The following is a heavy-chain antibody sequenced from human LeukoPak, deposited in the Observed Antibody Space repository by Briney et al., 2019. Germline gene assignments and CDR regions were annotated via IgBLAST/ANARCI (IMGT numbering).Heavy chain of an antibody. CDR1: GFSLSSNW. CDR3: ARDGRGGHNDC. Sequence: PGGSLRLSCAASGFSLSSNWMSWVRQAPGKGLEWVANIREDGSGKKYVDSVKGRFTISRDNAKNSLYLQMNSLRAEDTAVYYCARDGRGGHNDCWGQGTLFTVSS. CDR2: IREDGSGK. J-gene: IGHJ4*02. D-gene: IGHD1-1*01. V-gene: IGHV3-7*01.